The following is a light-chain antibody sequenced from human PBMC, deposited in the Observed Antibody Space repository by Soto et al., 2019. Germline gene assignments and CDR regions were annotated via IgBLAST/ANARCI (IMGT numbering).Light chain of an antibody. V-gene: IGKV3-20*01. CDR3: QQCGGSPLFS. Sequence: EIVLTQSPGTLSLSPGERATLSCRASQSVSNNYLAWYQRKPGQAPRLLIHTTSIRATDIPDRFSGSGSGTDFTLTISRLEPEDFAVYYCQQCGGSPLFSFGPGTKVDIK. CDR2: TTS. J-gene: IGKJ3*01. CDR1: QSVSNNY.